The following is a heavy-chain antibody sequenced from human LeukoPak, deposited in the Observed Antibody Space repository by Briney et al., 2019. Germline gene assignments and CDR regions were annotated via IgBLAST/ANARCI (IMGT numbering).Heavy chain of an antibody. Sequence: SETLSLTCAVSGGSISSSNWWSWVRQPPGKGLEWIGEIYHSGSTNYNPSLKSRVTISVDTSKNQFSLKLSSVTAADTAVYYCARIVGAPLSAFDIWGQGTMVTVSS. D-gene: IGHD1-26*01. J-gene: IGHJ3*02. CDR2: IYHSGST. CDR1: GGSISSSNW. CDR3: ARIVGAPLSAFDI. V-gene: IGHV4-4*02.